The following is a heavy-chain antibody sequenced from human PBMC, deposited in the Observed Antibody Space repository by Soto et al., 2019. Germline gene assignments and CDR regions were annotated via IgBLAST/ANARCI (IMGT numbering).Heavy chain of an antibody. CDR1: SDSTSTHN. V-gene: IGHV4-59*08. J-gene: IGHJ4*02. CDR3: ARRYGSSFDY. CDR2: IYEGGST. Sequence: ASETLSLTCTVSSDSTSTHNWSLLRQTPGKGLEWIGYIYEGGSTSYNPSLKSRVTISVDTSKNQFSLKLSSVTAADTAVYYCARRYGSSFDYWGQGTLVSVSS. D-gene: IGHD6-13*01.